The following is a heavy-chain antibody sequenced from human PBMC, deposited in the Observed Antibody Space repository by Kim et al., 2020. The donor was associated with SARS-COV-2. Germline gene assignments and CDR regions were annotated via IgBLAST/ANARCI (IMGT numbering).Heavy chain of an antibody. Sequence: SVKVSSKASGGTFSSYAISWVRQAPGQGLEWMGGIIPIFGTANYAQKFQGRVTITADESTTTAYMELSSLRSEDTAVYYCAREIYSSSWFADYFDYWGQGTLVTVAS. CDR1: GGTFSSYA. CDR2: IIPIFGTA. D-gene: IGHD6-13*01. V-gene: IGHV1-69*13. CDR3: AREIYSSSWFADYFDY. J-gene: IGHJ4*02.